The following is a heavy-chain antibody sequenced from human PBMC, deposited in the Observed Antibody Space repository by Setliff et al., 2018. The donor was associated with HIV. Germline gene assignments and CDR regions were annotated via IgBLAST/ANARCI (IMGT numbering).Heavy chain of an antibody. Sequence: GGSLRLSCTASGFSFGDYPMSWVRQAPGKGLEWLGFIRSRAYGATTEYAASVKGRFTISRDDSKSIAYLLMSSLKTEDTAVYYCTSRHWTIVGAIHDAFDTWGQGTMVTVSS. J-gene: IGHJ3*02. V-gene: IGHV3-49*04. CDR2: IRSRAYGATT. D-gene: IGHD1-26*01. CDR1: GFSFGDYP. CDR3: TSRHWTIVGAIHDAFDT.